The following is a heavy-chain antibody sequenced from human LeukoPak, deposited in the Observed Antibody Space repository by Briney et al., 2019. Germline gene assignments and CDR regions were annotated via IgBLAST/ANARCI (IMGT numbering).Heavy chain of an antibody. CDR3: AKDITIFGVVIIAFDY. V-gene: IGHV3-23*01. J-gene: IGHJ4*02. CDR2: ISGSSGST. D-gene: IGHD3-3*01. Sequence: AISGSSGSTYYADSVKGRFTISRDNSKNTLYLQMNSLRAEDTAVYYCAKDITIFGVVIIAFDYWGQGTLVTVSS.